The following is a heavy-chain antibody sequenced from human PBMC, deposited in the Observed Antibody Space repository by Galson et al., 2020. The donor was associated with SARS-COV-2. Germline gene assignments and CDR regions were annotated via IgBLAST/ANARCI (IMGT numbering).Heavy chain of an antibody. CDR1: GFTFSSYA. J-gene: IGHJ3*02. CDR2: ISGSGGST. D-gene: IGHD3-10*01. Sequence: GGSLRLSCAASGFTFSSYAMSWVRQAPGNGLEWVSAISGSGGSTYYADSVKGRFTISRDNSKNTLYLQMNSLRAKDTAVYYCAKVYREDSITMVAFDIWGQGTMVTVSS. CDR3: AKVYREDSITMVAFDI. V-gene: IGHV3-23*01.